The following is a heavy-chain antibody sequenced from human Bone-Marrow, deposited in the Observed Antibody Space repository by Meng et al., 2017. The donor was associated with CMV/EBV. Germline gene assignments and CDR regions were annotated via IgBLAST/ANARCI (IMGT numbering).Heavy chain of an antibody. Sequence: LSLTCAASGFTFSNSDMNWVRQAPGKGLEWVSAISGSGGSTYYADSVKGRFTISRDNSKNTLYLQMNSLRAEDTAVYYCAKDHIPYCSSTSCYMGRLRSYWYFDLWGRGTLVTVSS. J-gene: IGHJ2*01. CDR1: GFTFSNSD. V-gene: IGHV3-23*01. CDR2: ISGSGGST. D-gene: IGHD2-2*02. CDR3: AKDHIPYCSSTSCYMGRLRSYWYFDL.